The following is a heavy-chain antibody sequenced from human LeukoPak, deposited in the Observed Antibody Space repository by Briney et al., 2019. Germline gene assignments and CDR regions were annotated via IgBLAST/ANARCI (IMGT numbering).Heavy chain of an antibody. CDR1: GFTFSSYS. CDR3: ARDSGSYYRLAFDI. D-gene: IGHD1-26*01. V-gene: IGHV3-21*01. Sequence: GGSLRLSCAASGFTFSSYSMNWVRQAPGKGLEWVSSISSSSSYIYYADSVKGRFTISRDNAKNSLYLQMNSLRAEDTAVYYCARDSGSYYRLAFDIWGQGTMVTVSS. J-gene: IGHJ3*02. CDR2: ISSSSSYI.